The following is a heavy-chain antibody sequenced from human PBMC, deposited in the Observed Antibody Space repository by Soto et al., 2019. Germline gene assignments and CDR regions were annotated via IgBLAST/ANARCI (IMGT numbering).Heavy chain of an antibody. D-gene: IGHD2-15*01. J-gene: IGHJ4*02. Sequence: SVKVSCKASGGTFSTYAMSWVRQAPGQGLEWMGGIIPMFGTVNYTQQFQGRVTITADESTSTAYMELSGLTSEDTAVYYCASADCSGGNCYHPIDYWGQGTLVTSPQ. CDR3: ASADCSGGNCYHPIDY. V-gene: IGHV1-69*13. CDR1: GGTFSTYA. CDR2: IIPMFGTV.